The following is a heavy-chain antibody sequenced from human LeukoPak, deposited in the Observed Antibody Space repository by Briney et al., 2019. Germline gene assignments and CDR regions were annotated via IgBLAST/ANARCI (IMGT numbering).Heavy chain of an antibody. CDR2: MNPNSGNT. CDR1: GYTFTSYD. Sequence: ASVKVSCKASGYTFTSYDINWVRQATGQGLEWMGWMNPNSGNTGYAQKFQGRVTMTRNTSISTAYMELSSLRSEDTAVYYCALGLYYYYYYGMDVWGQGTTVTVSS. J-gene: IGHJ6*02. CDR3: ALGLYYYYYYGMDV. V-gene: IGHV1-8*01.